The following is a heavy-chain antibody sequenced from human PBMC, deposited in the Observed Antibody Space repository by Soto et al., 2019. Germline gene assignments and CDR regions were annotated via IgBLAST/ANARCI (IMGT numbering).Heavy chain of an antibody. CDR2: IKQDGSEK. Sequence: EVQLVESGGGLVQPGGSLRLSCAASGFTFSSYWMSWVRQAPGKGLEWVANIKQDGSEKYYVDSVKGRFTISRDNAKKSLYLAMNSLRAEETAVYYWARDYGGHIDYGGQETLVTVSS. CDR1: GFTFSSYW. D-gene: IGHD4-17*01. V-gene: IGHV3-7*01. CDR3: ARDYGGHIDY. J-gene: IGHJ4*02.